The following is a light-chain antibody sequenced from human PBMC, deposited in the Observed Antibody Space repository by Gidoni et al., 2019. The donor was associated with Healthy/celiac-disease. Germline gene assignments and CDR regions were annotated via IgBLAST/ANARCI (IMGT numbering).Light chain of an antibody. CDR3: QVWDSSSDHRV. J-gene: IGLJ2*01. CDR2: DDS. Sequence: YVLTQPPSVSVAPGQTARITCGGNNIVGKSVHWYQQRPGQAPVLVVYDDSDRPSGIPERFSGSNSGNTATLTISRVGAGDEADYHCQVWDSSSDHRVFGGGTKLTVL. CDR1: NIVGKS. V-gene: IGLV3-21*02.